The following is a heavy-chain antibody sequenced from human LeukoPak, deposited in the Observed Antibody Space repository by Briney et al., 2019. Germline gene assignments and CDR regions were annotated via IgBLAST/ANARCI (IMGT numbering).Heavy chain of an antibody. J-gene: IGHJ6*02. V-gene: IGHV4-30-2*01. CDR2: IYHSGST. Sequence: PSETLSLTCAVSGGSISSGGYSWSWLRQPPGKGLEWIGYIYHSGSTYYNPSLKSRVTISVDRSKNQFSLKLSSVTAADTAVYYCARGYYYGMDVWGQGTTVTVSS. CDR3: ARGYYYGMDV. CDR1: GGSISSGGYS.